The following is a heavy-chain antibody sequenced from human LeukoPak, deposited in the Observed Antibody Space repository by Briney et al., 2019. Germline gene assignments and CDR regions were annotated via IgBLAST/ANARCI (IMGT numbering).Heavy chain of an antibody. D-gene: IGHD1-26*01. J-gene: IGHJ5*02. CDR1: GGSISSYY. V-gene: IGHV4-59*01. CDR3: ARAGSWPPPGDWFDP. Sequence: SETLSLTCTVSGGSISSYYWTWIRQPPGKGLEWIGHIYYSGSTNYNPSLKSRVTISVDTSKNQFSLKLSSVTAADTAVYYCARAGSWPPPGDWFDPWGQGTLVTVSS. CDR2: IYYSGST.